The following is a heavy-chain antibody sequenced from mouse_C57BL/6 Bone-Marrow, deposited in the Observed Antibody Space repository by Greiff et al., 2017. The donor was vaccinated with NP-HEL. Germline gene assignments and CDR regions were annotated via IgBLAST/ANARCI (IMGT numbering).Heavy chain of an antibody. CDR2: IYPGGGYT. D-gene: IGHD1-1*01. V-gene: IGHV1-63*01. Sequence: QVQLKESGAELVRPGTSVKMSCKASGYTFTNYWIGWAKQRPGHGLEWIGDIYPGGGYTNYNEKFKGKATLTADKSSSTAYMQFSSLTSEDSAIYYCARSGGSSPCYVDYWGQGTTLTVSS. CDR1: GYTFTNYW. J-gene: IGHJ2*01. CDR3: ARSGGSSPCYVDY.